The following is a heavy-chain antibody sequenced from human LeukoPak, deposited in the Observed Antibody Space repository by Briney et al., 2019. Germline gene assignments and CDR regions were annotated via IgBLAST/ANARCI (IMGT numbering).Heavy chain of an antibody. CDR1: GGSISSYY. V-gene: IGHV4-59*01. Sequence: SETLSLTCTVSGGSISSYYWSWIRQPPGKGLEWIGYIYYSGSTNYSPSLKSRVTISVDTSKNQFSLKLSSVTAADTAVYYCARAGYGDYVDYWGQGTLVTVSS. CDR3: ARAGYGDYVDY. D-gene: IGHD4-17*01. CDR2: IYYSGST. J-gene: IGHJ4*02.